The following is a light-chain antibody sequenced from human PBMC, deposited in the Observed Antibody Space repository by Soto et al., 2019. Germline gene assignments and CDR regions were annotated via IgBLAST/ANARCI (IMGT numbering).Light chain of an antibody. CDR2: AAS. Sequence: DIQMTQSPSSLSASVGDRVTITCRASQSISSYLNWYQQKPGKAPKLLIYAASSLQSGVPSRFRGSESGTDFTLPIRSLQPEDFATYSCQQIYSTPLTFGGGTKGEIK. J-gene: IGKJ4*01. CDR1: QSISSY. CDR3: QQIYSTPLT. V-gene: IGKV1-39*01.